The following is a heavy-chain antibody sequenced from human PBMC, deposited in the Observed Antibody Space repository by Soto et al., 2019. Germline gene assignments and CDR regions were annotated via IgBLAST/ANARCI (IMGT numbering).Heavy chain of an antibody. CDR2: INAGNGNT. Sequence: GSVKGSCKASGYTFPRYAMHSARPAPGQRLEWMGWINAGNGNTKYSQKFQGRVTITRDTSASTAYMELSSLRSEDTAVYYCARSIVVVTALDYWGQGTLVTVSS. CDR1: GYTFPRYA. D-gene: IGHD2-21*02. V-gene: IGHV1-3*01. CDR3: ARSIVVVTALDY. J-gene: IGHJ4*02.